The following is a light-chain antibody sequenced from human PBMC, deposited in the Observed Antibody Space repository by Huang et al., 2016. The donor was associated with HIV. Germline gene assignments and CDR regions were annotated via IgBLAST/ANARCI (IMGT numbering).Light chain of an antibody. CDR3: QQYGSSPWT. CDR1: QSVTTSY. V-gene: IGKV3-20*01. Sequence: EIVLTQSPGTLSLSPGERATLSCRASQSVTTSYLAWDQQKPGQAPRLLIYGASSRATGIPDRCSGSGSGTDFTLTISRLEPEDFAVYYCQQYGSSPWTFGQGTKLEIK. J-gene: IGKJ2*02. CDR2: GAS.